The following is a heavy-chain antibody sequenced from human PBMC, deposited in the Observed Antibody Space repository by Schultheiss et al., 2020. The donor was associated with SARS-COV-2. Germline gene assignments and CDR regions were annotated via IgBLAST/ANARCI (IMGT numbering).Heavy chain of an antibody. CDR1: GYTFTSYY. J-gene: IGHJ4*02. CDR3: ARVPWDQDY. V-gene: IGHV1-2*02. D-gene: IGHD1-26*01. CDR2: INPNSGGT. Sequence: ASVKVSCKASGYTFTSYYIHWVRQAPGQGLEWMGIINPNSGGTNYAQKFQGRVTMTRDTSISTAYMELTRLTSDDTAMYYCARVPWDQDYWGQGTLVTVSS.